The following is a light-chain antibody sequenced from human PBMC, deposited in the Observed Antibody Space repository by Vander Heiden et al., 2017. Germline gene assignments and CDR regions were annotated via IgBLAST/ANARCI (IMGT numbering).Light chain of an antibody. J-gene: IGLJ3*02. Sequence: QSALTQPASVSGSPGKSITIPCSGTSSDVGGYDYVSWYQQHPGRAPKLIIYEVTNRPSGVSNRFSGSKSGNTASLTISGLQAEDEADYYCNSFTNTHIGVFGGGTKLTVL. V-gene: IGLV2-14*01. CDR1: SSDVGGYDY. CDR2: EVT. CDR3: NSFTNTHIGV.